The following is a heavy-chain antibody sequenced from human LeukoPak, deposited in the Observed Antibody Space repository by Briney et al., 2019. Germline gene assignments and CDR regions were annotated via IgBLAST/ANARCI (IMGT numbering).Heavy chain of an antibody. Sequence: PGGSLRLSCAASGFTFSSYSMNWVRQAPGKGLEWVSSISSSSSYIYYADSVKGRFTISRDNAKNSLYLQMNSLRAEDTAVYYCARDSRHGYTYGIDSWGQGTLLTVSS. D-gene: IGHD5-18*01. CDR2: ISSSSSYI. CDR3: ARDSRHGYTYGIDS. CDR1: GFTFSSYS. V-gene: IGHV3-21*01. J-gene: IGHJ4*02.